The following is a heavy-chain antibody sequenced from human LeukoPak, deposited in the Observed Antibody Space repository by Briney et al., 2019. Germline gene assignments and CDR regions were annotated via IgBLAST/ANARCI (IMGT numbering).Heavy chain of an antibody. CDR3: ARDRPCSGGSCSNWFDP. V-gene: IGHV1-69*05. J-gene: IGHJ5*02. Sequence: ASVKVSCKASGGTFSSYAISWVRQAPGQGLEWMGGIIPIFGTANYAQKFQGRVTITTDESTSTAYMELSSLRSEDTAVYYCARDRPCSGGSCSNWFDPWGQGTLVTVSS. D-gene: IGHD2-15*01. CDR2: IIPIFGTA. CDR1: GGTFSSYA.